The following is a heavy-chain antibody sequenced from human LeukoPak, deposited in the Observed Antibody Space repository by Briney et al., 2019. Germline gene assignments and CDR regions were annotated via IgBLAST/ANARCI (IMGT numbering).Heavy chain of an antibody. CDR2: INTNIGGT. Sequence: ASVKASCKVSGDIFSTYYIQWVRQAPGEGLEWVGWINTNIGGTNSAPKFQGRVSLTTDTSINTAYLELTRLTSDDTAIYYCARNWELWGQGTLVTVSS. CDR3: ARNWEL. CDR1: GDIFSTYY. J-gene: IGHJ4*02. D-gene: IGHD1-26*01. V-gene: IGHV1-2*02.